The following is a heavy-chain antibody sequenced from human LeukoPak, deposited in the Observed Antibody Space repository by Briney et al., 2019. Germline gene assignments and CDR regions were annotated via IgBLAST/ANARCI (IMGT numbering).Heavy chain of an antibody. Sequence: KASETLSLTCTVSGGSISSYYWSWIRQPPGKGLEWIGYIYYSGSTNYNPSLKIRVTISVDTSKNQFSLNLSSVTAADTAVYYCARQQLSQLYYFDYWGQGTLVTVSS. CDR2: IYYSGST. CDR1: GGSISSYY. CDR3: ARQQLSQLYYFDY. D-gene: IGHD6-13*01. J-gene: IGHJ4*02. V-gene: IGHV4-59*01.